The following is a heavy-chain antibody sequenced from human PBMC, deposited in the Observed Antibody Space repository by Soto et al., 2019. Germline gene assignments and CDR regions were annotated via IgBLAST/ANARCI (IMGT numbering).Heavy chain of an antibody. V-gene: IGHV3-23*01. CDR1: GFIFRNFA. CDR3: AKDYYYFGSGSHFDS. J-gene: IGHJ4*02. CDR2: ISGSDDTT. D-gene: IGHD3-10*01. Sequence: EVRLLESGGALVQPGGSLRLSCAASGFIFRNFAMSWVRQAPGKGLEWVSAISGSDDTTYYAGSVKGRFAISRDNLQDTLYLQMNSLRAEDTAVYYCAKDYYYFGSGSHFDSWGQGTLVTVSS.